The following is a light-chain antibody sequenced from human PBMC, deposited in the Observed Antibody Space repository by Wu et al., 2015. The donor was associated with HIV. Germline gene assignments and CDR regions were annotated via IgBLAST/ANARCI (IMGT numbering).Light chain of an antibody. CDR3: QQYGSSPPWT. Sequence: EIVLTQSPGILSLSPGERATLSCRASQSLSSSHLVWYQQKPGRAPRLLIYAASTRATGIPDRFSGSGSGTDFTLTISRVEPEDSAVYYCQQYGSSPPWTFGQGTK. V-gene: IGKV3-20*01. CDR1: QSLSSSH. J-gene: IGKJ1*01. CDR2: AAS.